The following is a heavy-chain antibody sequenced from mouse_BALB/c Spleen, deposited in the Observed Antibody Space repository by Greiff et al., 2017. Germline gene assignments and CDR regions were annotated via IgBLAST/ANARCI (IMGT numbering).Heavy chain of an antibody. V-gene: IGHV3-6*02. CDR2: ISYDGSN. D-gene: IGHD1-1*02. CDR3: AREGHYDYDAMDY. CDR1: GYSITSGYY. Sequence: EVQLQQSGPGLVKPSQSLSLTCSVTGYSITSGYYWNWIRQFPGNNLEWMGYISYDGSNNYNPSLKNRISITRDTSKNQFFLKLNSVTTEDTATYYCAREGHYDYDAMDYWGQGTSVTVSA. J-gene: IGHJ4*01.